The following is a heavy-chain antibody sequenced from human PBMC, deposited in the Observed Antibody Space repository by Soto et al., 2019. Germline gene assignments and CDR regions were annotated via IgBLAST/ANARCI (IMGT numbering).Heavy chain of an antibody. CDR1: GGSFSGYY. CDR2: INHSGST. V-gene: IGHV4-34*01. Sequence: SETLSLTCAVYGGSFSGYYWSWIRQPPGKGLEWIGEINHSGSTNYNPSLKSRVTISVDTSKNQFSLNLSSVTAADTAVYYCSRFREVDTAMAEKKDFDYWGQGTLVTVSS. J-gene: IGHJ4*02. CDR3: SRFREVDTAMAEKKDFDY. D-gene: IGHD5-18*01.